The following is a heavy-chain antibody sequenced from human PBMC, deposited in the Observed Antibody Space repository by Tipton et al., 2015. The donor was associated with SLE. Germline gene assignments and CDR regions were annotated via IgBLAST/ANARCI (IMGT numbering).Heavy chain of an antibody. J-gene: IGHJ6*02. CDR3: AGQLSYYYGMDV. CDR2: FSYDGSHK. Sequence: SLRLSCAGSGFTVNGDYMTWVRQAPGKGLEWVAVFSYDGSHKYYADSVKGRFTISRDNSKNSLYLQMNSLRAEDTAVYYCAGQLSYYYGMDVWGQGTTVTVSS. D-gene: IGHD6-13*01. V-gene: IGHV3-30*03. CDR1: GFTVNGDY.